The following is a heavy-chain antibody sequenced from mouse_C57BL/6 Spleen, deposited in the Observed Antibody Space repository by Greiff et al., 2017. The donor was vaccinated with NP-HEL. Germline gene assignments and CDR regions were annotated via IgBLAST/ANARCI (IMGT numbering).Heavy chain of an antibody. Sequence: VQLQQSGAELVKPGASVKLSCKASGYTFTSYWMHWVKQRPGQGLEWVGMIYPNSGSTNYNEKFKSKATLTVDKSSSTAYMQLSSLTSEDAAVYYCARDGSSYYFDYWGQGTTLTVSS. D-gene: IGHD1-1*01. CDR2: IYPNSGST. CDR1: GYTFTSYW. V-gene: IGHV1-64*01. CDR3: ARDGSSYYFDY. J-gene: IGHJ2*01.